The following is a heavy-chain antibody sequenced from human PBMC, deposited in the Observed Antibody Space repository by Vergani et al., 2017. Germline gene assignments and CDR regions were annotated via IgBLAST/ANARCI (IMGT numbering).Heavy chain of an antibody. CDR3: AKDGTSNWFDP. CDR1: GFTFSSYA. J-gene: IGHJ5*02. V-gene: IGHV3-23*01. D-gene: IGHD1-14*01. CDR2: VSGTGSRT. Sequence: EVQLLESGGGLVQPGGSLRLSCAASGFTFSSYAMSWVRQAPGKGLEWVSTVSGTGSRTYYADSVKGRFTISRDNFKNTLYLQMNSLRGEDTAVYFCAKDGTSNWFDPWGQGTLVTVSS.